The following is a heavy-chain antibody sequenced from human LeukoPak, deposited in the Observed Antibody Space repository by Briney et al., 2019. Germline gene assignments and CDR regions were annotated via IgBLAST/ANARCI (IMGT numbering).Heavy chain of an antibody. CDR2: LYYNRGA. D-gene: IGHD6-19*01. J-gene: IGHJ4*02. CDR1: GGSISGYY. V-gene: IGHV4-59*08. CDR3: ARRTAVPRTPMYYFDY. Sequence: PSETLSLTCTVSGGSISGYYWSWSRQAPGKGVEWIGNLYYNRGAWYKSSLKSRVTTSVDTSKNEFSLKLSSVTAADTAVYYCARRTAVPRTPMYYFDYWGQGTLITVSS.